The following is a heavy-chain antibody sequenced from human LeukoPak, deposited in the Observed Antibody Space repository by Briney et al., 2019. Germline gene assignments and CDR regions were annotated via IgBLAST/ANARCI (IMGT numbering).Heavy chain of an antibody. V-gene: IGHV4-61*02. CDR3: ARGIGTSYESSRDAFDI. CDR1: GGSISSGSYY. J-gene: IGHJ3*02. Sequence: SETLSLTCTVSGGSISSGSYYWSWIRQPAGEGLEWIGRIYTSGSTNYNPSLKSRVTISVDTSKNQFSLKLTSVTAGDTAVYYCARGIGTSYESSRDAFDIWGQGTMVTVSS. CDR2: IYTSGST. D-gene: IGHD3-22*01.